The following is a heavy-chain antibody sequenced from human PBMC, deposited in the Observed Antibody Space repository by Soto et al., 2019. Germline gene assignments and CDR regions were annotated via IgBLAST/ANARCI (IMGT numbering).Heavy chain of an antibody. V-gene: IGHV4-31*03. CDR3: ARGKKGIVVVAAATGGYWFDP. Sequence: SETLSLTCTVSGGSISSGGYYWSWMRQHPGKGLEWIGYIYYSGSTYYNPSLKSRVTISVDTSKNQFSLKLSSVTAADTAVYYCARGKKGIVVVAAATGGYWFDPWGQGTLVTVAS. CDR1: GGSISSGGYY. J-gene: IGHJ5*02. CDR2: IYYSGST. D-gene: IGHD2-15*01.